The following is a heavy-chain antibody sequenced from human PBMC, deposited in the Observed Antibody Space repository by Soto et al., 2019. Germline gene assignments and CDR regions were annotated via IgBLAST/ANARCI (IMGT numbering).Heavy chain of an antibody. Sequence: QVQLVQSGAEVKKPGSSVKVSCKASGGTFSSNGISWVRQAPGQGLEWMGGVIPVHGTASYAQNFQGRVTMTADESTSTAYMELSSLRSEDTAVYYCARARYCTNGICLMPRDYNGMDVWGQGTTVTVSS. V-gene: IGHV1-69*01. CDR1: GGTFSSNG. CDR2: VIPVHGTA. D-gene: IGHD2-8*01. J-gene: IGHJ6*02. CDR3: ARARYCTNGICLMPRDYNGMDV.